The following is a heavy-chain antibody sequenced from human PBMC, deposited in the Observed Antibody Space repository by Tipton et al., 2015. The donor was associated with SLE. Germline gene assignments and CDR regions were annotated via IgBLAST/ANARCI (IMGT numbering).Heavy chain of an antibody. D-gene: IGHD1-26*01. Sequence: TLSLTCTVSGGSISSSSYYWGWIRQPPGKGLEWIGSIYYSGITYYNPSLKSRVTISVDTSKNQFSLKLSSVTAADTAVYYCARDPSRYSGSQSPFDYGGQGTLVTVSS. J-gene: IGHJ4*02. V-gene: IGHV4-39*07. CDR2: IYYSGIT. CDR1: GGSISSSSYY. CDR3: ARDPSRYSGSQSPFDY.